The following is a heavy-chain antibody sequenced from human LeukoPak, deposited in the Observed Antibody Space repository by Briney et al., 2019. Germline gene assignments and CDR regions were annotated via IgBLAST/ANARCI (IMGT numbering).Heavy chain of an antibody. Sequence: GGSLRLSCAASGITVSSNYMSWVRQAPGKGLEWVSIIYSGGATYYADSVKGRFTISRDDSKNTLYLQMNSLRAEDTAVYYCARDGYSNSRFGYWGQGTLVTVSS. CDR2: IYSGGAT. CDR3: ARDGYSNSRFGY. D-gene: IGHD4-11*01. J-gene: IGHJ4*02. V-gene: IGHV3-66*01. CDR1: GITVSSNY.